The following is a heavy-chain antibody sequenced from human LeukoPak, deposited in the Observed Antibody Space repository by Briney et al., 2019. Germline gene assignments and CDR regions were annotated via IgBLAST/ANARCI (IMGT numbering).Heavy chain of an antibody. V-gene: IGHV3-9*01. CDR2: ISWNSGSR. D-gene: IGHD2-2*03. J-gene: IGHJ6*04. Sequence: GGSLRLSCAASGFIFDDYAMYWVRQAPGKGLEWVSSISWNSGSRVYADSVKGRFTISRDNAKNSLYLQMNSLRAEDTALYYCARARGYCSSTSCYLGGMDVWGKGTTVTVSS. CDR3: ARARGYCSSTSCYLGGMDV. CDR1: GFIFDDYA.